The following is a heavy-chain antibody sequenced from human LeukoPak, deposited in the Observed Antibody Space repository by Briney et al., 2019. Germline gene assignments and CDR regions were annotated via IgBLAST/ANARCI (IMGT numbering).Heavy chain of an antibody. J-gene: IGHJ6*02. CDR3: ARDRGIYDFWSGYTFYGMDV. V-gene: IGHV4-34*01. D-gene: IGHD3-3*01. CDR1: GGSFSGYY. Sequence: SETLSLTCAVYGGSFSGYYWSWVRQPPGKGLEWIGEINHSGSTNYNPSLKSRVTISVDTSKNQFSLKLSSVTAADTAVYYCARDRGIYDFWSGYTFYGMDVWGQGTTVTVSS. CDR2: INHSGST.